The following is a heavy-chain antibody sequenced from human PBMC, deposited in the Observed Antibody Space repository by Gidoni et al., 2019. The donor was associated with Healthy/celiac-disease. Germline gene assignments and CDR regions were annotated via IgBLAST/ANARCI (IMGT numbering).Heavy chain of an antibody. CDR2: IITIFGTE. CDR3: ARQYYYDSSGYLYYFDY. D-gene: IGHD3-22*01. V-gene: IGHV1-69*01. Sequence: QVQLVQSGTEVKKPGSSVKVSCQASGCTFSSYAISLVRQAPGQGLEWMGGIITIFGTENYAQKFKGRVTITADESTSTAYMELSSLRSEDTAVYYCARQYYYDSSGYLYYFDYWGKGTLVTVSS. J-gene: IGHJ4*02. CDR1: GCTFSSYA.